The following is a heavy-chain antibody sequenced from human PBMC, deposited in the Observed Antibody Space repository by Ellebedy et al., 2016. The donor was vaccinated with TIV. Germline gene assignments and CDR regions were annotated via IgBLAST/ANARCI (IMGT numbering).Heavy chain of an antibody. D-gene: IGHD6-19*01. Sequence: GGSLRLSCATSGFTHNNYAMTWVRQAPGKGLEWLAVISYDGSSQYYADSVTGRFTISRDNAKNTVYLQMHSLRVEDTAVYHCARTIAVATFDPWGQGTLVTVSS. CDR3: ARTIAVATFDP. CDR2: ISYDGSSQ. V-gene: IGHV3-30*07. J-gene: IGHJ5*02. CDR1: GFTHNNYA.